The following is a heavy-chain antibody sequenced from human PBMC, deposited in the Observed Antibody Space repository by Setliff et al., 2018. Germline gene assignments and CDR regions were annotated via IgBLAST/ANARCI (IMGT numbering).Heavy chain of an antibody. CDR1: GYSISSGYY. Sequence: SETLSLTCAVSGYSISSGYYWGWIRQPPGKGLEWIGSIYHSGSTYYNPPLKSRVTISVDTSKNQFSLKLSSVTAADTAVYYCARESRYYYDNLGTLDYWGQGALVTVSS. CDR2: IYHSGST. V-gene: IGHV4-38-2*02. J-gene: IGHJ4*02. D-gene: IGHD3-22*01. CDR3: ARESRYYYDNLGTLDY.